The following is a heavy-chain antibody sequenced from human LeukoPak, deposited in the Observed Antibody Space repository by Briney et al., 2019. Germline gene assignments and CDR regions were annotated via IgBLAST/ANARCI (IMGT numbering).Heavy chain of an antibody. CDR1: GYTFTSYD. V-gene: IGHV1-2*02. CDR2: INPNSGGT. Sequence: ASVKVSCKASGYTFTSYDINWVRQATGQGLEWMGWINPNSGGTNYAQKFQGRVTMTRDTSISTAYMELSRLRSDDTAVYYCASGQDIVATITGYWGQGTLVTVSS. CDR3: ASGQDIVATITGY. J-gene: IGHJ4*02. D-gene: IGHD5-12*01.